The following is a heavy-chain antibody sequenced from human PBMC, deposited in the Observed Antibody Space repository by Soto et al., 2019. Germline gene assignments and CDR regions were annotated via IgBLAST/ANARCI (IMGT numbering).Heavy chain of an antibody. Sequence: EVQQVESGGGLVKPGGSLRLSCAASGFNFKYAWMNWVRQAPGKGLEWVGRIKSETDGGTTDYAAPVKGRFTISRDDSKSTWFLQMNSLKTEDTGVYYCAAMKTYWGQGTPVTVSS. D-gene: IGHD3-16*01. CDR2: IKSETDGGTT. J-gene: IGHJ4*02. V-gene: IGHV3-15*07. CDR3: AAMKTY. CDR1: GFNFKYAW.